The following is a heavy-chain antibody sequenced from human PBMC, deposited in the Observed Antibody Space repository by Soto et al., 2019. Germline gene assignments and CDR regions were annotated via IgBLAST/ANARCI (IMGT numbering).Heavy chain of an antibody. CDR3: ARLASYYDFWSGYYGMDV. CDR1: GYSITGYW. J-gene: IGHJ6*02. CDR2: IDPSDSYT. Sequence: LLISCKGSGYSITGYWISWVRQMPGKGLEWMGRIDPSDSYTNYSPSFQGHVTISADKSISTAYLQWSSLKASDTAMYYCARLASYYDFWSGYYGMDVWGQRTKVTVSS. D-gene: IGHD3-3*01. V-gene: IGHV5-10-1*01.